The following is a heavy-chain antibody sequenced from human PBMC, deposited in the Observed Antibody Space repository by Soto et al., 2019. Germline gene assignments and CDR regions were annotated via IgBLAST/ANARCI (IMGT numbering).Heavy chain of an antibody. D-gene: IGHD3-16*01. CDR2: IIPIFGTA. CDR3: ATQSGYDYVWGSFWFDP. CDR1: GGTFSSYA. V-gene: IGHV1-69*01. Sequence: QVQLVQSGAEVKKPGSSVKVSCKASGGTFSSYAISWVRQAPGQGLEWMGGIIPIFGTANYAQKFQGRVTITADESTSTADMELSSLRSEDTAVYYCATQSGYDYVWGSFWFDPWGQGTLVTVSS. J-gene: IGHJ5*02.